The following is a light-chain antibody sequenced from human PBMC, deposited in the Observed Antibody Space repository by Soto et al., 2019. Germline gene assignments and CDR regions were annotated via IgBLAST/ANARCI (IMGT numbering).Light chain of an antibody. CDR2: AAS. CDR3: QQSYSTPLT. V-gene: IGKV1-39*01. J-gene: IGKJ4*01. Sequence: DIQMTQSPSSLSASVGDGVTITCRASQSISSYLNWYKQKPGKAPKILIYAASSLQSGVPSRFSGSGSGTDFTLTIISLQPEDFATYYCQQSYSTPLTFGGGTNVYIK. CDR1: QSISSY.